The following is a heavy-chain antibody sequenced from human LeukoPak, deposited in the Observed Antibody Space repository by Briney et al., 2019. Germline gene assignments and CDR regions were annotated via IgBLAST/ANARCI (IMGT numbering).Heavy chain of an antibody. D-gene: IGHD3-10*01. CDR2: INPNSGGT. J-gene: IGHJ4*02. CDR3: ARVYGSGNYYYFDY. V-gene: IGHV1-2*06. Sequence: ASVKVSCKASGYTFTGYYMHWVRQAPGQGLEWMGRINPNSGGTNYAQKFQGRVTMTRDTSISTAYMELSRLRSDDTAVYYCARVYGSGNYYYFDYWGQGTLVTVSS. CDR1: GYTFTGYY.